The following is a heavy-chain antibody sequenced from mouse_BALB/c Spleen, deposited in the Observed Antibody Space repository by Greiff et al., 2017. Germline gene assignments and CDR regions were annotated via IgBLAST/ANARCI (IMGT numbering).Heavy chain of an antibody. CDR3: ARSSNTTAPEAMDD. CDR1: GYTFTDYA. D-gene: IGHD1-2*01. Sequence: QVQLKESGAELVRPGVSVKISCTGSGYTFTDYAMHWVKQSHAKSLEWIGVISTYYGDASYNQKFKGKATMTVDKSSSTAYMELARLTSEDSAIYYCARSSNTTAPEAMDDWGQGTSVTGSS. CDR2: ISTYYGDA. J-gene: IGHJ4*01. V-gene: IGHV1S137*01.